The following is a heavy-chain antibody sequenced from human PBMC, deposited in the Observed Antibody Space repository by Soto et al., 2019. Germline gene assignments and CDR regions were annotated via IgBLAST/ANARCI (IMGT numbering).Heavy chain of an antibody. Sequence: LRLSCAASGFSVDLQSMTGGRHPPGKGLEWVAIISTSGKDIHYGDSMKGRFTISRDSFNNVVHLQMNSLRVEDTAVYYCAKGNLYTVFSGSDYWGQGTMVTVSS. CDR2: ISTSGKDI. CDR3: AKGNLYTVFSGSDY. V-gene: IGHV3-23*01. CDR1: GFSVDLQS. J-gene: IGHJ4*02. D-gene: IGHD3-22*01.